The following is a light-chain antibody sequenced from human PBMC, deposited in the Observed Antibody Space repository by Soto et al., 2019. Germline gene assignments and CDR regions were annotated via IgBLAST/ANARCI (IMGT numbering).Light chain of an antibody. V-gene: IGLV1-51*01. Sequence: QSVMTQPPSVSAAPGQRVTISCSGSSSNIGGNSVSWYQQLPGTAPKLLIYDDDKRPSGIPDRFSGSKSGTSATLGITGFQTGDEADYYCNSYAGSSGYVFGTGTKLTVL. CDR3: NSYAGSSGYV. CDR2: DDD. CDR1: SSNIGGNS. J-gene: IGLJ1*01.